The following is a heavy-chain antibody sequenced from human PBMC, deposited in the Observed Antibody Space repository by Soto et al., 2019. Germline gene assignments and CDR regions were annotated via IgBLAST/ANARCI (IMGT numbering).Heavy chain of an antibody. CDR1: GFTFSSYA. CDR3: AKGQQYSSSYYYYYMDV. J-gene: IGHJ6*03. V-gene: IGHV3-23*01. D-gene: IGHD6-6*01. Sequence: GGSLRLSCAASGFTFSSYAMSWVRQAPGKGLEWVSAISGSGGSTYYADSVKGRFTISRDNSKNTLYLQMNSLRAEDTAVYYCAKGQQYSSSYYYYYMDVWGKGTTVTVSS. CDR2: ISGSGGST.